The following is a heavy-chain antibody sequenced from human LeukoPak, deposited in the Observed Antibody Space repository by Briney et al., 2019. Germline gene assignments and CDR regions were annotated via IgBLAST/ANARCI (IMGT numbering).Heavy chain of an antibody. J-gene: IGHJ4*02. D-gene: IGHD5-24*01. Sequence: GASVKVSCKASGHTFTNYHIHWVRQAPGQGLESMGILTPRGDITNYAQKFQGRVTMTRDTSTSTIYMELSSLRSEDTAVYYCARGGQRWLQFPYDYWGQGTVVTVSS. CDR1: GHTFTNYH. V-gene: IGHV1-46*01. CDR2: LTPRGDIT. CDR3: ARGGQRWLQFPYDY.